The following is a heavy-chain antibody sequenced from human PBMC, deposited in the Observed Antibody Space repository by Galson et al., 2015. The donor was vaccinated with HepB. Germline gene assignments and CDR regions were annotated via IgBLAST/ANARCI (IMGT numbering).Heavy chain of an antibody. D-gene: IGHD3-16*01. V-gene: IGHV6-1*01. CDR2: TYYRSKWYN. CDR3: ARVWGFVGVSKYYFDY. Sequence: CAISGDSVSSNSAAWNWIRQSPSRGLEWLGRTYYRSKWYNDYAVSVKSRITINPDTSKNQFSLQLNSVTPEDTAVYYCARVWGFVGVSKYYFDYWGQGTLVTVSS. CDR1: GDSVSSNSAA. J-gene: IGHJ4*02.